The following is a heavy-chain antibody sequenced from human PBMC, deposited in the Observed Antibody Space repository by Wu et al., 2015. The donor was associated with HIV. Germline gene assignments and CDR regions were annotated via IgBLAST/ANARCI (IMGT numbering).Heavy chain of an antibody. CDR2: IIPIFGTA. J-gene: IGHJ6*03. CDR1: GGTFNSYV. V-gene: IGHV1-69*01. D-gene: IGHD2-2*01. CDR3: ALRGGRGCSSTRCLQYYYYYIRTF. Sequence: QVQLVQSGAEVKKPGSSMKVSCKASGGTFNSYVISWVRQAPGQGLEWMGGIIPIFGTANFAQKFQGRLTIAADESTSTVYMELSSLRSEDTAVYYCALRGGRGCSSTRCLQYYYYYIRTFWGKRDHGHRLL.